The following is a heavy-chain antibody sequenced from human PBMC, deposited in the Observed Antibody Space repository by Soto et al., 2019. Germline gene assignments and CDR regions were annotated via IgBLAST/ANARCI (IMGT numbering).Heavy chain of an antibody. CDR1: GYSFTSYW. D-gene: IGHD3-9*01. Sequence: GESLKISCKGSGYSFTSYWISWVRQMPGKGLEWMGRIDPSDSYTNYSPSFQGHVTISADKSISTAYLQWSSLKASDTAMYYCARQPSSGFLTGSGMDVWGQGTTVTVSS. CDR3: ARQPSSGFLTGSGMDV. V-gene: IGHV5-10-1*01. J-gene: IGHJ6*02. CDR2: IDPSDSYT.